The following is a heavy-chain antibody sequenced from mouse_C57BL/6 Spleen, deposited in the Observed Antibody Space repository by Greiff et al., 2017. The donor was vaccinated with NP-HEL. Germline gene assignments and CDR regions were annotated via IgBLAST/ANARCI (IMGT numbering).Heavy chain of an antibody. Sequence: VQLQQSGAELARPGASVKMSCKASGYTFTSYTMHWVKQRPGQGLEWIGYINPSSGYTKYNQKFKDKATLTADKSSSTAYMQLSSLTSEDSAVYYCARSYYGSSYYWYFDVWGTGTTVTVSS. V-gene: IGHV1-4*01. J-gene: IGHJ1*03. CDR2: INPSSGYT. D-gene: IGHD1-1*01. CDR3: ARSYYGSSYYWYFDV. CDR1: GYTFTSYT.